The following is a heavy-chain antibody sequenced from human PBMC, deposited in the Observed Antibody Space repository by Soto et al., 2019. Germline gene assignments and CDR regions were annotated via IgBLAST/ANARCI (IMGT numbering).Heavy chain of an antibody. CDR3: AREAYGGNSGGDFDY. J-gene: IGHJ4*02. V-gene: IGHV1-46*03. CDR2: INPSGGST. Sequence: QVQLVQSGAEVKKPGASVKVSCKASGYTFTSYYMHWVRQAPGQGLEWMGIINPSGGSTSYAQKFQGRVTMTGDTSTSTVYMELSSLRSEDTAVYYCAREAYGGNSGGDFDYWGQGTLVTVSS. CDR1: GYTFTSYY. D-gene: IGHD4-17*01.